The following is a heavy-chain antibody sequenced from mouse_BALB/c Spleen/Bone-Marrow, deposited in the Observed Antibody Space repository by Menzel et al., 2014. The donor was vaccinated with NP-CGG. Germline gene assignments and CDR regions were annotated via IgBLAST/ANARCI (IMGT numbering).Heavy chain of an antibody. J-gene: IGHJ2*01. CDR1: GYTFTTYW. Sequence: VKLMESGAELARPGASVKLSCKTSGYTFTTYWMQWVKQRPGQGLEWIGAIYPGEGDTRYTQKFKGKATLTADKSSSTAYIQLSNLTSEDSAVYYCSREPSNWGYYWGQDTTLTVSS. CDR2: IYPGEGDT. V-gene: IGHV1-87*01. CDR3: SREPSNWGYY.